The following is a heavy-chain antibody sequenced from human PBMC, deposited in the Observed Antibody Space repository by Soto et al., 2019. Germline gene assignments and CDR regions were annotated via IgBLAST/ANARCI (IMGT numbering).Heavy chain of an antibody. CDR3: ARCKQKVIHCAMDV. V-gene: IGHV3-33*01. D-gene: IGHD2-21*01. CDR1: GFIFSAYG. J-gene: IGHJ6*02. Sequence: QVHLVQSGGGAVQPGRSLRVSCSTSGFIFSAYGMHWVRQAPGKGLEWVAFINYDGSSKFYGDSVKGRFTISRDNSKNMLYLQLNSLRGEDTAIYYCARCKQKVIHCAMDVWGQGATVNVTS. CDR2: INYDGSSK.